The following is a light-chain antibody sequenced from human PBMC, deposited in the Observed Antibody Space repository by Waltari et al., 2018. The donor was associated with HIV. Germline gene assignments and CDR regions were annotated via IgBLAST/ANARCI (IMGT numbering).Light chain of an antibody. J-gene: IGKJ5*01. CDR2: KAS. CDR1: HTINKW. CDR3: QQYDNLPS. V-gene: IGKV1-5*03. Sequence: DILLTPSPSTLAAFVADRVTITCRAIHTINKWLSCYQQRPGDPPKLLITKASTLEVGVPTRFRGRGSDTEFTLTIDTLQPDDFAVYYCQQYDNLPSFGQGTRLE.